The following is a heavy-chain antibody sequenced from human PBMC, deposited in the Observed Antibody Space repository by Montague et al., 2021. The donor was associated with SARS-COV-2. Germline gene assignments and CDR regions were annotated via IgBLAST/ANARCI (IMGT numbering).Heavy chain of an antibody. Sequence: SLRLSCAASGFTFSDYYMRWIRQAPGKGLEWVSYISSISSYTNYADSVKGRFTISRDNAKNSLYLQMNSLRAEDTAVYYCVSHIAAAGIDYWGQGTLVTVSS. D-gene: IGHD6-13*01. CDR1: GFTFSDYY. CDR3: VSHIAAAGIDY. CDR2: ISSISSYT. J-gene: IGHJ4*02. V-gene: IGHV3-11*06.